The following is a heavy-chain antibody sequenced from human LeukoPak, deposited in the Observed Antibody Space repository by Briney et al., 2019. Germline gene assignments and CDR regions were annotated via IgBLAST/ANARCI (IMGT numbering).Heavy chain of an antibody. CDR1: AASISNDY. J-gene: IGHJ4*02. CDR3: ARGGTYGSGRNQHTTLDY. V-gene: IGHV4-4*07. CDR2: IYTRGST. D-gene: IGHD3-10*01. Sequence: PSETLSLTCTVSAASISNDYWSWIRQAAGNELEWIGRIYTRGSTNYNPSLKSRVTISLDKSKKHFSLNLNSVTAADTAVYYCARGGTYGSGRNQHTTLDYWGQGTLVTVSS.